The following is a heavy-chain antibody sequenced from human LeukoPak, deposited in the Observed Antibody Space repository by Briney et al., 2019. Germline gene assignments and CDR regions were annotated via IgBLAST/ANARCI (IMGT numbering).Heavy chain of an antibody. D-gene: IGHD6-6*01. Sequence: GESLKISCKGSGYSFTSYWIGWVRQMPGKGLEWMGIIYPGDSDTRYSPSFQGQVTISADKSISTAYLQWSSLKASDAAMYYCARHVSPGRDPSIAALGYWGQGTLVTVSS. J-gene: IGHJ4*02. V-gene: IGHV5-51*01. CDR2: IYPGDSDT. CDR1: GYSFTSYW. CDR3: ARHVSPGRDPSIAALGY.